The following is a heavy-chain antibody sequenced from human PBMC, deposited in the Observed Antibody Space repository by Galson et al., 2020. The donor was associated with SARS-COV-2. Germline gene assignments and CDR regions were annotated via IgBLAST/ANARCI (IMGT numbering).Heavy chain of an antibody. Sequence: QLGESLKISCAASGFTFSSYGMHWVRQAPGKGLEWVAVISYDGSNKYYAASVKGRFTISRDNSKNTLYLQMNSLRAEDTAVYYCATERDILTGYYNVGGIDYWGQGTLVTVSS. CDR3: ATERDILTGYYNVGGIDY. J-gene: IGHJ4*02. D-gene: IGHD3-9*01. CDR1: GFTFSSYG. CDR2: ISYDGSNK. V-gene: IGHV3-30*03.